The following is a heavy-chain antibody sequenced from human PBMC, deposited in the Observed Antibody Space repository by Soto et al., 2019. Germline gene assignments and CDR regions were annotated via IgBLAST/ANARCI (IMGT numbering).Heavy chain of an antibody. CDR1: GGTFSSYT. CDR3: ARDFPTAARAYYYYYMDV. V-gene: IGHV1-69*04. D-gene: IGHD2-15*01. Sequence: GASVKVSCKASGGTFSSYTISWVRQAPGQGLEWMGRIIPILGIANYAQKFQGRVTTTADKSTSTAYMELSSLRSEDTAVYYCARDFPTAARAYYYYYMDVWGNGTTVTVSS. J-gene: IGHJ6*03. CDR2: IIPILGIA.